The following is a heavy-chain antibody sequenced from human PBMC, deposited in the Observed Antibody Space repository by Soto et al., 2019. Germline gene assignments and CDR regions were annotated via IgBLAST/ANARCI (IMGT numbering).Heavy chain of an antibody. V-gene: IGHV3-48*03. Sequence: PGGSLRLSCAASGFTFSSYEMNWVRQAPGKGLEWVSYISSSGSTIYYADSVKGRFTISRDNAKNSLYLQMNSLRAEDTAVYYCASRITMIVVAPPAFDYWGQGTLVTVSS. CDR2: ISSSGSTI. CDR1: GFTFSSYE. CDR3: ASRITMIVVAPPAFDY. J-gene: IGHJ4*02. D-gene: IGHD3-22*01.